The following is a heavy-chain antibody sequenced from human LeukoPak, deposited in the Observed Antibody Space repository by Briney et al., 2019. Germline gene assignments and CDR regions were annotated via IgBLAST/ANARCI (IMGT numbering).Heavy chain of an antibody. D-gene: IGHD2-2*01. Sequence: GASVKVSCKASGYTFTSYGISWVRQAPGQGLEWMGWISAYNGNTNYAQKLQGRVTMTTDTSISTAYMELSRLRSDDTAVYYCAREKIVVVPAAHMPNYYYYYMDVWGKGTTVTVSS. CDR3: AREKIVVVPAAHMPNYYYYYMDV. J-gene: IGHJ6*03. CDR1: GYTFTSYG. V-gene: IGHV1-18*01. CDR2: ISAYNGNT.